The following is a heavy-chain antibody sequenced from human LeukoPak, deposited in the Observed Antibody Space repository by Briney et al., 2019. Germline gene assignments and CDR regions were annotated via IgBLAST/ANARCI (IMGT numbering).Heavy chain of an antibody. CDR3: AALPPILTGYDDAFDI. V-gene: IGHV1-58*01. CDR1: GFTFTSSA. D-gene: IGHD3-9*01. J-gene: IGHJ3*02. CDR2: IVVGSGNT. Sequence: SVKVSCKASGFTFTSSAVQWVRQARGQRLEWIGWIVVGSGNTNYAQKFQERVTITRDMSTSTAYMELSSLRSEDTAVYYCAALPPILTGYDDAFDIWGQGTIVTVSS.